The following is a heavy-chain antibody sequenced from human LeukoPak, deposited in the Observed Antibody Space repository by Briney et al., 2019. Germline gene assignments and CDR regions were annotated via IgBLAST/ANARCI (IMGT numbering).Heavy chain of an antibody. J-gene: IGHJ6*02. CDR3: ARDSLRFSEWYRQPVFYYYGMDV. V-gene: IGHV3-21*01. Sequence: GGSLRLSCAASGFTFSSYSMNWVRQAPGKGLEWVSSISSSSSYIYYADSVKGRFTISRDNAKNSLYLQMNSLRAEDTAVYYCARDSLRFSEWYRQPVFYYYGMDVWGQGTTVTVSS. CDR2: ISSSSSYI. CDR1: GFTFSSYS. D-gene: IGHD3-3*01.